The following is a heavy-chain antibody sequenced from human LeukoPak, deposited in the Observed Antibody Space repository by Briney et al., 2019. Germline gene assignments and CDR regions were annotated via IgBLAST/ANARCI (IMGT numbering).Heavy chain of an antibody. CDR2: ISSSSSYI. CDR1: GFTFSSYS. CDR3: ASDIAVAGTSGTAFDI. D-gene: IGHD6-19*01. V-gene: IGHV3-21*01. J-gene: IGHJ3*02. Sequence: PGGSLRLSCAASGFTFSSYSMNWVRQAPGKGLEWVSSISSSSSYIYYADSVKGRFTISRDNAKNSLYLQMNSLRAEDTAVYYCASDIAVAGTSGTAFDIWGQGTMVIVSS.